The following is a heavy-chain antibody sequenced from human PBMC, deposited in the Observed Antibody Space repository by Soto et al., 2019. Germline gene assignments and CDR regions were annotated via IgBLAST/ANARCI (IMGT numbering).Heavy chain of an antibody. CDR3: AKATLMITFGGVIAYYFDY. V-gene: IGHV3-23*01. D-gene: IGHD3-16*02. CDR1: GFTFSSYA. CDR2: ISGSGGST. Sequence: PGGSLRLSCAASGFTFSSYAMSWVRQAPGKGLEWVSAISGSGGSTYYADSVKGRFTISRDNSKNTLYLQMNSLRAEDTAVYYCAKATLMITFGGVIAYYFDYWGQGTLVTVSS. J-gene: IGHJ4*02.